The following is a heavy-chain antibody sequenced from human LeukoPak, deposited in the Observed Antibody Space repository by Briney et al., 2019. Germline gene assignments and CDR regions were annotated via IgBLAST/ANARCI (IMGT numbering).Heavy chain of an antibody. CDR2: ISSSSSYI. D-gene: IGHD5-12*01. J-gene: IGHJ6*02. V-gene: IGHV3-21*01. CDR1: GFTFSSYS. CDR3: ARSPYSGYDSPGGGGMDV. Sequence: GGSLRLSCAAYGFTFSSYSVNWVRQAPGKGLEWVSSISSSSSYIYYADSVKGRFTISRDNAKNSLYLQMNSLRAEDTAVYYCARSPYSGYDSPGGGGMDVWGQGTTVTVSS.